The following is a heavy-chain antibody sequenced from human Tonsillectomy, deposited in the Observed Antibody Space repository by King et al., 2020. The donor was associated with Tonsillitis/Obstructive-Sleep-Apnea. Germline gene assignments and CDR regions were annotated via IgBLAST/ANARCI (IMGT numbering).Heavy chain of an antibody. J-gene: IGHJ4*02. CDR3: VKDDSSGYYYVDY. V-gene: IGHV3-30*18. CDR1: GFTFSSYG. CDR2: ILYDGSNQ. D-gene: IGHD3-22*01. Sequence: VQLVESGGGVVQPGRSLRLSCAASGFTFSSYGMHWVRQAPGKGLEWVALILYDGSNQYYADSVKGRFAISRDDSKNTLYLQMNSLRVEDTAVYYCVKDDSSGYYYVDYGGQGTLVTVSS.